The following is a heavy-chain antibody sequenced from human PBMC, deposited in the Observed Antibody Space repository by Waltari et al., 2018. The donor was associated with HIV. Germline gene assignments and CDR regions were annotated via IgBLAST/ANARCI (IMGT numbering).Heavy chain of an antibody. V-gene: IGHV3-21*01. J-gene: IGHJ4*02. CDR2: IISSSTYI. CDR3: ARGSSGWTHCDY. Sequence: EVQLVESGGGLVKPGGSLRLSCAASGFTFSIYNMNWVRQAPGKGLEWVSSIISSSTYIYYADAVKGRFTISRDNAKNSLYLQMNSLRTEDTAVYYCARGSSGWTHCDYWGQGTLVTVSS. CDR1: GFTFSIYN. D-gene: IGHD6-19*01.